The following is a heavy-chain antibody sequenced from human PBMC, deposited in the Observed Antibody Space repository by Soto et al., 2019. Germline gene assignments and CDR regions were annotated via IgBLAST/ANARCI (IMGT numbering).Heavy chain of an antibody. CDR3: ARELPTVTPTADY. D-gene: IGHD4-17*01. V-gene: IGHV3-7*01. CDR1: GFTFSSYW. CDR2: IKQDGSEK. J-gene: IGHJ4*02. Sequence: PGGSLRLSCAASGFTFSSYWMSWVRQAPGKGLEWVANIKQDGSEKYYVDSVKGRFTISRDNAKNSLYLQMNSLRAEDTAVYYCARELPTVTPTADYWGKGTLVTVSS.